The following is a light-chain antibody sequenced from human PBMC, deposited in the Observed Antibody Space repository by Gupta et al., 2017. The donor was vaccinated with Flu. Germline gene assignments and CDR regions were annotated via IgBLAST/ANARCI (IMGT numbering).Light chain of an antibody. CDR1: QSVGRT. CDR2: AAS. V-gene: IGKV3-15*01. Sequence: EKVLTQSPATLSVSPGERVTLSCRASQSVGRTLAWYQQKPGQAPRLLIYAASTRASGVSARVSGSGSGTEFSLTISNLQSEDFAVYYCQQYNSWPPITFGQGTRLQI. J-gene: IGKJ5*01. CDR3: QQYNSWPPIT.